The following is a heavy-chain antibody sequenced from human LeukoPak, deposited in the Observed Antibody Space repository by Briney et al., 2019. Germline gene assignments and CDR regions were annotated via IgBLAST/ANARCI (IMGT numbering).Heavy chain of an antibody. CDR1: GFTVSSNY. V-gene: IGHV3-53*01. CDR2: IYSGGST. J-gene: IGHJ6*03. Sequence: GGSLRLSCAASGFTVSSNYMRWVRQAPGKGLEWISVIYSGGSTYYADSVKGRFTISRDNSKNTLYLQMNSLRAEDRAVYYCAREECAAGSSTSCYSHYYYYMDVWGKGTTVTVSS. D-gene: IGHD2-2*01. CDR3: AREECAAGSSTSCYSHYYYYMDV.